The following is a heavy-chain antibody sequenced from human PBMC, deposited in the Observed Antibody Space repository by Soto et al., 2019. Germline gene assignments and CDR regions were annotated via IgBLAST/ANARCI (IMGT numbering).Heavy chain of an antibody. Sequence: EVQLLESGGGLVQPGGSLRLSCAASGFTFSSYAMSWFRQAPGKGLEWVSAISGSGGSTYYADSVKGRFTISRDNSKNTLYLQMNSLRAEDTAVYYWAKGGRGGAAKTGLWDYWGQGTLVTVSS. CDR1: GFTFSSYA. D-gene: IGHD1-26*01. V-gene: IGHV3-23*01. CDR3: AKGGRGGAAKTGLWDY. J-gene: IGHJ4*02. CDR2: ISGSGGST.